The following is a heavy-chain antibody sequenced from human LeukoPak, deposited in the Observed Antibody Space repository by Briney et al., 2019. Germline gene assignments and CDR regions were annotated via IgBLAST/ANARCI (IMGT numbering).Heavy chain of an antibody. D-gene: IGHD2/OR15-2a*01. Sequence: GGSLRLSCAASGFTFSSYWMSWVRQAPGKGLEWVASIKQDGSEKYYVDSVKGRFTISRDNAEMSLYLQMNSLRAEDTAVCYCARVGGISLGNWGQGSLVTVSS. CDR2: IKQDGSEK. CDR1: GFTFSSYW. CDR3: ARVGGISLGN. J-gene: IGHJ4*02. V-gene: IGHV3-7*01.